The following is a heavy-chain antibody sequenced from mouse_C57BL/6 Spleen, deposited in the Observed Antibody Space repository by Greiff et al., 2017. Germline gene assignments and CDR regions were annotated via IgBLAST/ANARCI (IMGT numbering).Heavy chain of an antibody. CDR1: GYTFTDYY. CDR3: ARNPSFDY. J-gene: IGHJ2*01. V-gene: IGHV1-76*01. CDR2: IYPGSGNT. Sequence: VQLQQSGAELVRPGASVKLSCKASGYTFTDYYINWVKQRPGQGLEWIARIYPGSGNTYYNEKFKGKATLTAEKSSSTAYMQLSSLTSEDSAVYFCARNPSFDYWGQGTTLTVSS.